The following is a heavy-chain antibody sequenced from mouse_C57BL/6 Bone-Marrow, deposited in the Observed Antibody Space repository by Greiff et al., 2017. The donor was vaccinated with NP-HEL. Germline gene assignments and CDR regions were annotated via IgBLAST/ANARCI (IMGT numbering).Heavy chain of an antibody. Sequence: VQLHQSGAELVKPGASVKLSCTASGFNIKDYYMHWVKQRTEQGLEWIGRIDPEDGETKYAPKFQGKATITADTSSNTAYLQLSSLTSEDTAVYYCARDLVIGVDYWGQGTTLTVSS. V-gene: IGHV14-2*01. CDR1: GFNIKDYY. CDR3: ARDLVIGVDY. J-gene: IGHJ2*01. CDR2: IDPEDGET. D-gene: IGHD2-2*01.